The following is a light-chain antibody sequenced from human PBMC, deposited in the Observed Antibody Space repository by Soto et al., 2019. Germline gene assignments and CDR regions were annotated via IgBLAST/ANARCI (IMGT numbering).Light chain of an antibody. Sequence: SYELTQPSSVSVSPGQTASITCSGDRLGDKYVCWYQQKPGQSPVLVIYQDTKRPSGTPERFSGSNSGNTATLTISGTQSMDEADYYCQAWDSGPVFGTGTKLTVL. CDR1: RLGDKY. J-gene: IGLJ1*01. CDR3: QAWDSGPV. V-gene: IGLV3-1*01. CDR2: QDT.